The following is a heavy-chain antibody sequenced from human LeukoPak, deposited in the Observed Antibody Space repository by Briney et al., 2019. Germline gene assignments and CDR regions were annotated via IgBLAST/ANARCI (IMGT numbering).Heavy chain of an antibody. CDR2: ISAYNGNT. CDR1: GYTFTSYG. V-gene: IGHV1-18*01. CDR3: ARAGWVTMIVVVTGAFDI. J-gene: IGHJ3*02. Sequence: AASVTVSCKASGYTFTSYGISWVRQAPGQGLEWMGWISAYNGNTNYAQKLQGRVTMTTDTSTSTAYMELRSLRSDDTAVYYCARAGWVTMIVVVTGAFDIWGQGTMVTVSS. D-gene: IGHD3-22*01.